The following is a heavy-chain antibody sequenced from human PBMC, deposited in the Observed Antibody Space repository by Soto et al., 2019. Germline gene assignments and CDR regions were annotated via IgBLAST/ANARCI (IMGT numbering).Heavy chain of an antibody. CDR1: GFTFSNYN. CDR3: AKVDMRGYYYYGMDV. V-gene: IGHV3-30*18. D-gene: IGHD3-9*01. J-gene: IGHJ6*02. Sequence: GGSLRLSCAASGFTFSNYNMNWVRQAPGKGLEWVAVISYDGSNKYYADSVKGRFTISRDNSKNTLYLQMNSLRAEDTAVYYCAKVDMRGYYYYGMDVWGQGTTVTVPS. CDR2: ISYDGSNK.